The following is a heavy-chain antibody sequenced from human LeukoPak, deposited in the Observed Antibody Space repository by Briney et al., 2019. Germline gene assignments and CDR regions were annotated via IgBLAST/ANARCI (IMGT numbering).Heavy chain of an antibody. CDR3: TTDSYYDFWSGPPIDY. CDR2: IKSKTDGGTT. D-gene: IGHD3-3*01. J-gene: IGHJ4*02. Sequence: GGPLRLSCAASGFTFSNAWMSWVRQAPGKGQEWVGRIKSKTDGGTTDYAAPVKGRFTISRDDSKNTLYLQMNSLKTEDTAVYYCTTDSYYDFWSGPPIDYWGQGTLVTVSS. V-gene: IGHV3-15*01. CDR1: GFTFSNAW.